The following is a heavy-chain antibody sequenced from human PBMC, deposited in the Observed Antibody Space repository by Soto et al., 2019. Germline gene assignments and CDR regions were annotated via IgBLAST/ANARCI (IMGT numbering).Heavy chain of an antibody. CDR3: ARASSTSLYYYYYGMDV. Sequence: EVQLVETGGGLIQPGGSLRLYCAASGFTVSSNYMSWVRQAPGKGLEWVSVIYSGGRTYYADSVKGRFTISRDNSKNTLYLQMNSLRAEDTAVYYCARASSTSLYYYYYGMDVWGQGTTVTVSS. D-gene: IGHD2-2*01. CDR1: GFTVSSNY. CDR2: IYSGGRT. V-gene: IGHV3-53*02. J-gene: IGHJ6*02.